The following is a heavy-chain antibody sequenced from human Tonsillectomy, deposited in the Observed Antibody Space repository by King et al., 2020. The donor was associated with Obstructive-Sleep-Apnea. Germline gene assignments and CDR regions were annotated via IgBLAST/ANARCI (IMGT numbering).Heavy chain of an antibody. CDR2: INHSGST. CDR3: ASVPLGGMDV. CDR1: GGSFSGYY. J-gene: IGHJ6*02. V-gene: IGHV4-34*01. D-gene: IGHD7-27*01. Sequence: VQLQQWGAGLLKPSETLSLTCAVYGGSFSGYYWSWIRQPPGKGLEWNGEINHSGSTNYNPSLKSRVTISVDTSKNQFSLKLSSVTAADTAVYYCASVPLGGMDVWGQGTTVTVSS.